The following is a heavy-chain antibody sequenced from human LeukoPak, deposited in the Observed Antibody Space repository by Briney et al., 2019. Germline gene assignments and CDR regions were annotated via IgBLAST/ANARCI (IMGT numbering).Heavy chain of an antibody. V-gene: IGHV1-18*04. J-gene: IGHJ4*02. CDR1: GYTFTSYG. CDR2: ISAYNGNT. Sequence: ASVKVSCKASGYTFTSYGISWVRQAPGQGLEWMGWISAYNGNTNYAQKLQGRVTKTTDTSTSTAYMELRSLRSDDTAVYYCARDDRPSVKHGDWADYWGQGTLVTVSS. CDR3: ARDDRPSVKHGDWADY. D-gene: IGHD4-17*01.